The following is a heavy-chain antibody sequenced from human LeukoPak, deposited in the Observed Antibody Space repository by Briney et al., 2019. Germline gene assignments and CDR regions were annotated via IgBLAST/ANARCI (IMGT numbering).Heavy chain of an antibody. Sequence: SETLSLTCTVSGGSIGNYYWSWIRQPPGKGLEWIGYVYYTGSTNYNPSLKSRVTISVDTSKNQFSLRLSSVTAADTAVYYCARIEYSGYDFRGGADYWGQGALVTVSS. CDR1: GGSIGNYY. J-gene: IGHJ4*02. D-gene: IGHD5-12*01. CDR2: VYYTGST. CDR3: ARIEYSGYDFRGGADY. V-gene: IGHV4-59*01.